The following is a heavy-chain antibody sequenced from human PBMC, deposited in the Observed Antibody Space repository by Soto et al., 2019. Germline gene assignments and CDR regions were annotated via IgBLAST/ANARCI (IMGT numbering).Heavy chain of an antibody. D-gene: IGHD3-3*01. V-gene: IGHV3-7*03. CDR2: IKQDGSDK. CDR1: GFIFNNYW. CDR3: ARESITIFGVVTKTLYYYGMDV. Sequence: PGGSLRLSCAASGFIFNNYWMSWVRQAPGKGLEWVADIKQDGSDKYYVASVKGRFTISRDNDKNSLFLQMNSLRAEDTAVYYCARESITIFGVVTKTLYYYGMDVWGQGTTVTVSS. J-gene: IGHJ6*02.